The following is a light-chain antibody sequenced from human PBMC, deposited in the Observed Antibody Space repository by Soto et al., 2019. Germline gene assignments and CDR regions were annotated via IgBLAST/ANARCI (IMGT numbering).Light chain of an antibody. V-gene: IGKV1-5*03. CDR2: KAS. Sequence: DIQMTRSPSTLSASVGNRVTITCRASQSISSWLAWYQQKPGKAPKLLISKASSLESGVPSRFSGSGSGTEFTLTISSLQPDDFATYYCQHYNSYPWTFGQGTKVEIK. CDR3: QHYNSYPWT. J-gene: IGKJ1*01. CDR1: QSISSW.